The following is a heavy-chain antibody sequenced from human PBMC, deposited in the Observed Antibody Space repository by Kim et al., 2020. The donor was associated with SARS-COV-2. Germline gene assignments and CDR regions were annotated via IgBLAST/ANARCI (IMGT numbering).Heavy chain of an antibody. CDR1: GGSISSGGYY. CDR3: AREGVWLLRPFGSFDI. J-gene: IGHJ3*02. V-gene: IGHV4-31*03. D-gene: IGHD3-22*01. CDR2: IYYSGST. Sequence: SETLSLTCTVSGGSISSGGYYWSWIRQHPGKGLEWIGYIYYSGSTYYNPSLKSRVTISVDTSKNQFSLKLSSVTAADTAVYYCAREGVWLLRPFGSFDIWGQGTMVTVSS.